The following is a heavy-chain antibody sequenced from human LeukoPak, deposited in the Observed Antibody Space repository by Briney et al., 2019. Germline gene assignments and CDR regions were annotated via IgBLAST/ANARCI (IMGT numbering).Heavy chain of an antibody. V-gene: IGHV5-51*01. D-gene: IGHD5-12*01. J-gene: IGHJ4*02. CDR3: ATSGYSDYAPDY. Sequence: GESLKISCRGSGYSFTNYWIDWVRQMPGKGLEWMGIIYPGDSDTRYSPSFQGQVTISADKSISTACLQWSSLKASDTAMYYCATSGYSDYAPDYWGQGTLVTVSS. CDR1: GYSFTNYW. CDR2: IYPGDSDT.